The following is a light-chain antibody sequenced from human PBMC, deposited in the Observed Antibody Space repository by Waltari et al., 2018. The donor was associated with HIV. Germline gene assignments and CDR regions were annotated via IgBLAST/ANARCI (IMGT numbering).Light chain of an antibody. CDR3: QQRHSWPLS. CDR1: LTIVTF. CDR2: DAS. Sequence: EITLTQSPVDLSLSPGDRATLSCRANLTIVTFLGWYQQRPGQSTSLLIYDASKRVTGVPVRFSGSGSGTDFSLIINNIQPEDAALYYCQQRHSWPLSFGGGTKV. J-gene: IGKJ4*01. V-gene: IGKV3-11*01.